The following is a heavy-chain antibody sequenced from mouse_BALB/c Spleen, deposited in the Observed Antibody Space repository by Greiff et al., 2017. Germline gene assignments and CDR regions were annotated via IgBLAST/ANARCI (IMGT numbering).Heavy chain of an antibody. V-gene: IGHV2-2*02. CDR1: GFSLTSYG. CDR3: ASTIYHDAMDY. J-gene: IGHJ4*01. D-gene: IGHD2-1*01. Sequence: QVQLQQSGPGLVQPSQSLSITCTVSGFSLTSYGVHWVRQSPGKGLEWLGVIWSGGSTDYNAAFISRLSISKDNSKSQVFFKMNSLQANDTAIYYCASTIYHDAMDYWGQGTSVTVSS. CDR2: IWSGGST.